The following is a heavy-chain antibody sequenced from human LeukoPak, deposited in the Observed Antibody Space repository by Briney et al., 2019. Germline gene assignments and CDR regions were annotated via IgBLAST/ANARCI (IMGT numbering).Heavy chain of an antibody. D-gene: IGHD3-10*01. CDR3: AKLPSGRQWVDY. Sequence: HPGGSLRLSCAASGFTFSSYGMHWVRQAPGKGLEWVAVISYDGSNKYYADSVKGRFTISRDNSKNTLYLQMNSLRAEDTAVYYCAKLPSGRQWVDYWGQGTLVTVSS. J-gene: IGHJ4*02. CDR1: GFTFSSYG. V-gene: IGHV3-30*18. CDR2: ISYDGSNK.